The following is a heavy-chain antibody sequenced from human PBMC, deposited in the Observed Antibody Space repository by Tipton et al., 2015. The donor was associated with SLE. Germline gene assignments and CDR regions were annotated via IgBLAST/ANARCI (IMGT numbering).Heavy chain of an antibody. J-gene: IGHJ4*02. CDR3: ARGAPDY. CDR2: INQNGGT. V-gene: IGHV4-34*01. CDR1: GGSLSGYY. Sequence: TLSLTCAVNGGSLSGYYWSWIRQAPGKGLEWIGEINQNGGTKYNSSLKSRVTISVDASRNQYSLRLTSVIAADTGVYYCARGAPDYWGQGTQVTVS.